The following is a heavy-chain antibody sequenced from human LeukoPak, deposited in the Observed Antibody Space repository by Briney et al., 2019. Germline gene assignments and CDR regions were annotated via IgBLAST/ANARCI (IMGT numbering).Heavy chain of an antibody. CDR3: ARERSYYGSGSYLY. CDR1: GYTFTSYG. J-gene: IGHJ4*02. D-gene: IGHD3-10*01. Sequence: ASVKVSCKASGYTFTSYGISWVRQAPGQGLEWMGWISAYNGNTNYAQKLQGRVTMTTDTSTSTAYMELRSLRSDDTAVYYCARERSYYGSGSYLYWGQGTLVTVSS. CDR2: ISAYNGNT. V-gene: IGHV1-18*01.